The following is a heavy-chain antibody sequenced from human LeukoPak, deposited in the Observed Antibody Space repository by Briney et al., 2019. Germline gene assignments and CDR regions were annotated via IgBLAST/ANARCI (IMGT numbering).Heavy chain of an antibody. CDR3: ARDRSAAPADY. V-gene: IGHV4-59*13. J-gene: IGHJ4*02. CDR1: GSSITNNY. D-gene: IGHD6-13*01. CDR2: THDSGNS. Sequence: PSETLSLTCTVSGSSITNNYWAWIRQPPGKGLEWIGYTHDSGNSNYNPSLRSRVTISIDTSKNQFSLKLTSVTAADTAVYYCARDRSAAPADYWGQGTLVTVSS.